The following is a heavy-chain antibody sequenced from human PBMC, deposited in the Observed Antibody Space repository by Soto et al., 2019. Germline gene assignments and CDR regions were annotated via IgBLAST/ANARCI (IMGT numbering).Heavy chain of an antibody. D-gene: IGHD2-15*01. V-gene: IGHV1-69*13. CDR1: GGTFSSYA. J-gene: IGHJ6*02. Sequence: SVKVSCKASGGTFSSYAISWVRQAPGQGLEWMGGIIPIFGTANYAQKFQGRVTITADESTSTAYMELGSLRSEDTAVYYCAREGGGGCLKCMDVWGQGTTVTVSS. CDR2: IIPIFGTA. CDR3: AREGGGGCLKCMDV.